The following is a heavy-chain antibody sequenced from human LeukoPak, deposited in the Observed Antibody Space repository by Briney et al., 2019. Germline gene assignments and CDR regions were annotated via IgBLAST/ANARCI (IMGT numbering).Heavy chain of an antibody. J-gene: IGHJ6*02. CDR2: FDPEGGET. CDR1: GYTLTELS. Sequence: GASVKVSCKVSGYTLTELSMHWVRQAPGKGLEWMGGFDPEGGETIYAQKFQGRAAMTEDTSTDTAYMELSSLRSEDTAVYYCATERPGTFPYYYYYGMDVWGQGTTVTVSS. V-gene: IGHV1-24*01. D-gene: IGHD1-1*01. CDR3: ATERPGTFPYYYYYGMDV.